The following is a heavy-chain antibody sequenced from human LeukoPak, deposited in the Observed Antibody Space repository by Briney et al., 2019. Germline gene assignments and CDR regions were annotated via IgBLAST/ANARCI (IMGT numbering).Heavy chain of an antibody. D-gene: IGHD4-11*01. CDR1: GFTFTYNG. CDR2: ISRSSTTI. J-gene: IGHJ4*02. Sequence: SGGSLRLSCAASGFTFTYNGMNWVRQAPGKGLEWVSFISRSSTTIYYADSVKGRFTISRDNAKNSLYLLMNSLRAEDTAVYYCVRDQEVEDYSNYEVVNIDYWGQGTLVTVSS. CDR3: VRDQEVEDYSNYEVVNIDY. V-gene: IGHV3-48*01.